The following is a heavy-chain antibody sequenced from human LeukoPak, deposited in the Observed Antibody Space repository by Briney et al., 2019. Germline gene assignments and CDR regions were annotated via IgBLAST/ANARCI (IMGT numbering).Heavy chain of an antibody. V-gene: IGHV4-31*03. J-gene: IGHJ4*02. CDR2: IYYSGST. D-gene: IGHD5-24*01. Sequence: SETLSLTCTVSGGSISSGGYYWSRIRQHPGKGLEWIGYIYYSGSTYYNPSLKSRLTISVDTSKNQFSLKLSSVSAADTAVYYCARGGGDVYNVFDYWGQGTLVTVSS. CDR1: GGSISSGGYY. CDR3: ARGGGDVYNVFDY.